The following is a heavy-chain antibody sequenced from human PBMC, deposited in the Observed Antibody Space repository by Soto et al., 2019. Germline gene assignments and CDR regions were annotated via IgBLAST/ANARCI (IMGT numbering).Heavy chain of an antibody. V-gene: IGHV4-59*01. Sequence: SETLSLTCTVSSGSIGTYFWSWIRQPPGKGLEWIGYIYYSGTTNYNPSLKSRVTIFLDTSKNQFSLRLSSVTAADTAVYYCARGRGGTYDAFDIWGQGTLVTVS. CDR1: SGSIGTYF. J-gene: IGHJ3*02. CDR3: ARGRGGTYDAFDI. D-gene: IGHD1-26*01. CDR2: IYYSGTT.